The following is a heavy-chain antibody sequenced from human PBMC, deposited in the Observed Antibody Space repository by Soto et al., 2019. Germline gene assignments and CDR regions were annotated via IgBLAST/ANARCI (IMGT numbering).Heavy chain of an antibody. Sequence: AVKVSCKASGGTFSSYAISWVRQAPGQGLEWMGGIIPIFGTANYAQKFQGRVTITADKSTSTAYMELSSLRSEDTAVYYCARDSWNYDDAFDIWGQGTMVTVSS. CDR2: IIPIFGTA. V-gene: IGHV1-69*06. CDR1: GGTFSSYA. J-gene: IGHJ3*02. CDR3: ARDSWNYDDAFDI. D-gene: IGHD1-7*01.